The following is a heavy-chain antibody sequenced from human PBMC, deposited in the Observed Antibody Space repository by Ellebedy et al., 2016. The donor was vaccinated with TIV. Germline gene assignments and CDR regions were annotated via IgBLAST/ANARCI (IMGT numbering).Heavy chain of an antibody. V-gene: IGHV3-23*01. CDR3: AKGGGGFSYGFDY. CDR2: ITGGSVST. CDR1: GFTFRNYA. J-gene: IGHJ4*02. D-gene: IGHD5-18*01. Sequence: GESLKISXAASGFTFRNYAMSWVRQAPGKGLEWVSAITGGSVSTYYADSVKGRFTISRDNSKNTLYLQMNSLRAEDTAVYYCAKGGGGFSYGFDYWGLGTLVTVSS.